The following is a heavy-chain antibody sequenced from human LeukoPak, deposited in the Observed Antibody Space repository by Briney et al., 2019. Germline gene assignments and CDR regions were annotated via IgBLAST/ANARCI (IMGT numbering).Heavy chain of an antibody. J-gene: IGHJ3*02. V-gene: IGHV3-21*01. CDR2: ISSSSSYI. CDR3: AGESPYCGGDCYLSDAFDI. Sequence: GGSLRLSCAASGFTFSSYSMNWVRQAPGKGLEWVSSISSSSSYIYYADSVKGRFTISRDNAKNSLYLQMNSLRAEDTAVYYCAGESPYCGGDCYLSDAFDIWGQGTMVTVSP. CDR1: GFTFSSYS. D-gene: IGHD2-21*02.